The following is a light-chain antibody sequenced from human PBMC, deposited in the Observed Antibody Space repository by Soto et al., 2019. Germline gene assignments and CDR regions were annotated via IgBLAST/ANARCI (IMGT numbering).Light chain of an antibody. CDR3: QQFDSSPRT. Sequence: EIVLTQSPGTLSLSPGERATLFCRASQSVAPSQLAWYQQKPGQAPRLLIGASSRATGIPDRFSASGSGTDFTLPISRLEPEDFAVYYCQQFDSSPRTFGRGTTVEIK. J-gene: IGKJ1*01. CDR2: GAS. V-gene: IGKV3-20*01. CDR1: QSVAPSQ.